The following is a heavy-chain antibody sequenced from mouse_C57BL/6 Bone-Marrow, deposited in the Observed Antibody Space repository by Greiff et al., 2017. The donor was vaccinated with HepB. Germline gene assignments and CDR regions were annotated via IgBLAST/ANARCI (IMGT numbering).Heavy chain of an antibody. CDR1: GFTFSDYY. J-gene: IGHJ3*01. Sequence: DVQLVESGGGLVQPGGSLKLSCAASGFTFSDYYMYWVRQTPEKRLEWVAYISNGGGSTYYPDTVKGRFTISRDNAKNTLYLQMCRLKSEDTAMYYCGGSSGFAYWGQGTLVTVSA. CDR2: ISNGGGST. D-gene: IGHD1-1*01. CDR3: GGSSGFAY. V-gene: IGHV5-12*01.